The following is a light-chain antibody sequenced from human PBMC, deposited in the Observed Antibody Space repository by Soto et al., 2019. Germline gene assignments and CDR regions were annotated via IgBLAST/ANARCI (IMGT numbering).Light chain of an antibody. J-gene: IGLJ1*01. CDR1: SSDVGNYNY. V-gene: IGLV2-14*01. CDR2: MVS. Sequence: SVLTQPASVSGSPGQSITISCTGTSSDVGNYNYVSWYQQYPGRVPKLLIYMVSNRPSGVSNRFSGSKSGNTASLTISGLPAEDEADYFCTSPTPGSLYVFGTGTKVTVL. CDR3: TSPTPGSLYV.